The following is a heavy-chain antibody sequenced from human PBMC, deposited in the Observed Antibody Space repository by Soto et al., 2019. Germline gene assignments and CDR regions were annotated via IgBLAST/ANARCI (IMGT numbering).Heavy chain of an antibody. V-gene: IGHV3-33*01. CDR2: IWYDGSNK. D-gene: IGHD4-17*01. J-gene: IGHJ4*03. CDR3: ARDTGRCYFDY. Sequence: LRLPCAASGFTFSSYGMHWVRQAPGKGLEWVAVIWYDGSNKYYAYSVKGRFTISRDNSKNTLYLQMNSLRAEDTAVYYCARDTGRCYFDYWGEGTVVNVSS. CDR1: GFTFSSYG.